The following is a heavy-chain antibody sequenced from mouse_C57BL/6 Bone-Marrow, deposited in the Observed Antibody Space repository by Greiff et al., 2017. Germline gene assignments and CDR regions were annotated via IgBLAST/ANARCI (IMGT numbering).Heavy chain of an antibody. CDR2: IDPENGDT. CDR3: TTRVLWLGWYFDV. Sequence: EVQLQQPGAELVRPGASVKLSCTASGFNIKDDYMHWVKQRPEQGLEWLGWIDPENGDTEYASKFQGKATITAETSSHTAYLQLSSLTAEDTAVYYCTTRVLWLGWYFDVWGTGTTVTVSS. D-gene: IGHD2-2*01. V-gene: IGHV14-4*01. J-gene: IGHJ1*03. CDR1: GFNIKDDY.